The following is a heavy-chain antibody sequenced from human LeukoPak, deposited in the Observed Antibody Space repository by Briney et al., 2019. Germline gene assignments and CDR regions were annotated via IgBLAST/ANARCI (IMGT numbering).Heavy chain of an antibody. Sequence: GGSLRLSCADAGFTFSSYAMSWVRQAPGKGLEWVSAISGSGGSTYYADSVKGRFTISRDNSKNTLYLQMNSLRAEDTAVYYCAKDWYDFWSGYYGNWFDPWGQGTLVTVSS. V-gene: IGHV3-23*01. CDR2: ISGSGGST. CDR1: GFTFSSYA. J-gene: IGHJ5*02. CDR3: AKDWYDFWSGYYGNWFDP. D-gene: IGHD3-3*01.